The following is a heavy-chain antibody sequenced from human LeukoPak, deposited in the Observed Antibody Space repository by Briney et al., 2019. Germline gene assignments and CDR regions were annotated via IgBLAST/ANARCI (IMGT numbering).Heavy chain of an antibody. CDR1: GFTFSNYG. CDR3: VKDNPLDY. CDR2: IRYDGNNH. J-gene: IGHJ4*02. V-gene: IGHV3-30*02. Sequence: GGSLRLSCGASGFTFSNYGMLWVRQAPGKGLEWVAFIRYDGNNHLYADSVKGRFTISRDNSKNTLYLHIHSLRTEDTALYYCVKDNPLDYWGQGTLVTVSS. D-gene: IGHD1-14*01.